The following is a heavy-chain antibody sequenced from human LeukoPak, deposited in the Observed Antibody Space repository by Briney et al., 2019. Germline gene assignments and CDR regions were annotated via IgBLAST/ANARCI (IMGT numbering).Heavy chain of an antibody. CDR2: IYYSGST. Sequence: SQTLSLTCTVSGGSISRDEYGWDRIRQPPGKGVEGIAHIYYSGSTDYNPSRGSRLTISVDTSKNQFSLNLNSVSGADTAVYYCARAVVQDDYSSLFDYWGRGTLVTVSS. CDR1: GGSISRDEYG. J-gene: IGHJ4*02. D-gene: IGHD4-11*01. CDR3: ARAVVQDDYSSLFDY. V-gene: IGHV4-30-4*01.